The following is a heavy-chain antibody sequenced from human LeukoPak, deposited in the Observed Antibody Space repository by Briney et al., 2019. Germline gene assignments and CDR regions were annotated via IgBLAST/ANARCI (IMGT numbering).Heavy chain of an antibody. V-gene: IGHV3-21*01. D-gene: IGHD1-26*01. J-gene: IGHJ4*02. CDR3: ASTRGSSKYYFDY. CDR2: ISSSSSYI. CDR1: GFTFSSYS. Sequence: GGSLRLSCSASGFTFSSYSMNWVRQAPGKGLEWVSSISSSSSYIYYADSVKGRFTISRDNAKNSLYLQMNSLRAEDTAVYYCASTRGSSKYYFDYWGQGTLVTVSS.